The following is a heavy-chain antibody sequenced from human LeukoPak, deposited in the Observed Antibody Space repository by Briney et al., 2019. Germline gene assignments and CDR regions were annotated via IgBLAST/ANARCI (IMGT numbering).Heavy chain of an antibody. CDR3: ARDYCRSTSCLFDY. CDR1: GYTFIGYH. Sequence: ASVKVSCKASGYTFIGYHMHWVRQAPGQGLEWMGRINPNSGDTNYAQKFQGRVTMTRDTSISTAYMELSRLRSDDTAVYYCARDYCRSTSCLFDYWGQGTLVTVSS. D-gene: IGHD2-2*01. J-gene: IGHJ4*02. V-gene: IGHV1-2*06. CDR2: INPNSGDT.